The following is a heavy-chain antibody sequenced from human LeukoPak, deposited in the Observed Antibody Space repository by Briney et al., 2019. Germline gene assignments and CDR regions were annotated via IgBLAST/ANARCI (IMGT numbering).Heavy chain of an antibody. CDR3: ARLRDSVWFGERYYFDY. V-gene: IGHV4-34*01. Sequence: SETLSLTCAVYGGSFSGYYWSWIRQPPGKGLEWIGEINHSGSTNYNPSVKSRGTIYVDTSHNQFPLKLSSVTAADTAVYYWARLRDSVWFGERYYFDYWGQGTLVTVSS. CDR1: GGSFSGYY. D-gene: IGHD3-10*01. CDR2: INHSGST. J-gene: IGHJ4*02.